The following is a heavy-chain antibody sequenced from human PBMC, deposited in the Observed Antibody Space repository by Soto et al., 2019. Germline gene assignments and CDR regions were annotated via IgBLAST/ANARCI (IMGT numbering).Heavy chain of an antibody. CDR3: AKDRALVVVAADHDAFDI. CDR1: GFTFSSYA. V-gene: IGHV3-23*01. J-gene: IGHJ3*02. D-gene: IGHD2-15*01. CDR2: ISGSGGST. Sequence: EVQLLESGGGLVQPGGSLRLSCAASGFTFSSYAMSWVHQAPGKGLEWVSAISGSGGSTYYADSVKGRFTISRDNSKNTLYLQMNSLRAEDTAVYYCAKDRALVVVAADHDAFDIWGQGTMVTVSS.